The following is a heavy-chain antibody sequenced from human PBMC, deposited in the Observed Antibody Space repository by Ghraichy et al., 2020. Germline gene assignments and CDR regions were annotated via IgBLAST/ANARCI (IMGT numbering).Heavy chain of an antibody. CDR3: ARSLPFYYDFWSGYSYYFDY. V-gene: IGHV4-59*01. CDR2: IYYSGST. J-gene: IGHJ4*02. D-gene: IGHD3-3*01. Sequence: SETLSLTCTVSGGSISSYYWSWIRQPPGKGLEWIGYIYYSGSTNYNPSLKSRVTISVDTSKNQFSLKLSSVTAADTAVYYCARSLPFYYDFWSGYSYYFDYWGQGTLVTVSS. CDR1: GGSISSYY.